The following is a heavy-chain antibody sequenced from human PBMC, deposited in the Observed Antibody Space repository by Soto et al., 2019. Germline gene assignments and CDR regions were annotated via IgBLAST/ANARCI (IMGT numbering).Heavy chain of an antibody. D-gene: IGHD6-6*01. J-gene: IGHJ5*02. Sequence: KQSQTLSLTCAISGDSVSSNSAAWNWIRQSPSRGLEWLGRTYYRSKWYNDYAVSVKSRITINPDTSKNQFSLQLNSVTPEDTAVYYCARERDGPIERGAKSIAARHNTATARNWFDPWGQGTLVTVSS. CDR1: GDSVSSNSAA. CDR3: ARERDGPIERGAKSIAARHNTATARNWFDP. V-gene: IGHV6-1*01. CDR2: TYYRSKWYN.